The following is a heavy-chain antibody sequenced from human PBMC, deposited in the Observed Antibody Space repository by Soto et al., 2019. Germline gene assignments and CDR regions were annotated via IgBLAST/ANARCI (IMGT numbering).Heavy chain of an antibody. V-gene: IGHV3-30*03. CDR3: ASHPEYSGYDGSTPYYFDY. J-gene: IGHJ4*02. CDR1: GFTFSSYG. Sequence: PGGSLRLSCAASGFTFSSYGMHWVRQAPGKGLEWVAVISYDGSNKYYADSVKGRFTISRDNSKNTLYLQMNSLRAEDTAVYYCASHPEYSGYDGSTPYYFDYWGQGTLVTVSS. CDR2: ISYDGSNK. D-gene: IGHD5-12*01.